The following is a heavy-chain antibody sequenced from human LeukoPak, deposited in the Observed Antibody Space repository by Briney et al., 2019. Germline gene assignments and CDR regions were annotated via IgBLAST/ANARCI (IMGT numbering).Heavy chain of an antibody. J-gene: IGHJ5*02. CDR3: AALAYYDSSGLPP. Sequence: GGSLRLSCAASGFTFSSYSMNWVRQAPGEGLEWVSYISSSSSAIYYADSVKGRFTISRDNAKNSLYLQMNSLRDEDTAVYYCAALAYYDSSGLPPWGQGTLVTVSS. D-gene: IGHD3-22*01. CDR1: GFTFSSYS. CDR2: ISSSSSAI. V-gene: IGHV3-48*02.